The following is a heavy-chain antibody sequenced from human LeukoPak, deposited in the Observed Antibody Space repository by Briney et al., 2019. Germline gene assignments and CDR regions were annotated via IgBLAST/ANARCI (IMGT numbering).Heavy chain of an antibody. CDR1: GYTFTSYY. V-gene: IGHV1-46*01. CDR2: INPSGGST. CDR3: ARGSSRHDAFDI. J-gene: IGHJ3*02. D-gene: IGHD6-13*01. Sequence: ASVKVSCRASGYTFTSYYMHWVRQAPGQGLEWMGIINPSGGSTSYAQKFQGRVTMTRDTSTSTVYMELSSLRSEDTAAYYCARGSSRHDAFDIWGQGTMVTVSS.